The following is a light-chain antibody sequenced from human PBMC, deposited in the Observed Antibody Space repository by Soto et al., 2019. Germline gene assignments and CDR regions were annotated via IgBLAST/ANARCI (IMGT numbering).Light chain of an antibody. CDR2: GAS. CDR1: QSFSNN. Sequence: EILCTQSPGTLSLSQWERATLSCRASQSFSNNYLAWYQQKPGQAPRLLIYGASNRATGIPDRFSGSGSGTDFTLTISSLQSEDLAVYYCQQYNNWPWTFGQVTKV. J-gene: IGKJ1*01. CDR3: QQYNNWPWT. V-gene: IGKV3D-15*01.